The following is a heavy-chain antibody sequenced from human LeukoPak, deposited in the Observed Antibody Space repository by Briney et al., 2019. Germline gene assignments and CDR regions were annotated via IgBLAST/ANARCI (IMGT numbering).Heavy chain of an antibody. D-gene: IGHD4-17*01. CDR3: ARGYYGDYNFVY. CDR2: IIPIFGTA. CDR1: GGTFSSYA. Sequence: GASVKVSCKASGGTFSSYAISWVRQAPGQGLEWMGGIIPIFGTANYAQKFQGRVTITADKSTSTAYMELSSLSSEDTAVYYCARGYYGDYNFVYWGQGTLVTVSS. J-gene: IGHJ4*02. V-gene: IGHV1-69*06.